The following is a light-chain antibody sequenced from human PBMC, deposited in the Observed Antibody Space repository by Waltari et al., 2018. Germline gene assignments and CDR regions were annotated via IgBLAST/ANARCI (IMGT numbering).Light chain of an antibody. V-gene: IGLV2-23*02. J-gene: IGLJ3*02. CDR2: EVI. Sequence: QSALTQPASVSGAPGQSIPISFSAVTGIGGNSDFVPWYHHHPGKVPKLLIYEVIKRPPDISDRFTGSKSGNTASLSISGLQADDEADYYCCSYVQKDIWLFGRGTKVTVL. CDR3: CSYVQKDIWL. CDR1: TGIGGNSDF.